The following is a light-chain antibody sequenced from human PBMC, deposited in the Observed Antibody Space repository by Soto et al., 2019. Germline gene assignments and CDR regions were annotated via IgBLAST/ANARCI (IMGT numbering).Light chain of an antibody. J-gene: IGKJ4*01. Sequence: DIVMTQSPLSLPVTPGEPASISCRSSQSLLHSNGYNYLDWYLQKPGQSPQLLIYLGSSRASGVPDRFSGSGSGTDFTLKISRVEAEDVGVYYCIQALQTPQTFGGGTKVVIQ. CDR2: LGS. CDR3: IQALQTPQT. V-gene: IGKV2-28*01. CDR1: QSLLHSNGYNY.